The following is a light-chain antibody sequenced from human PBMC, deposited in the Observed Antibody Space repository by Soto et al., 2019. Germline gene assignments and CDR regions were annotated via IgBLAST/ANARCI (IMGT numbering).Light chain of an antibody. CDR2: EVS. CDR3: SSYTSSSSNWV. CDR1: SSDVGGYNY. Sequence: QSALTQPACVSGSPGQSITISCTGTSSDVGGYNYVSWYQQHPGKAPKLMIYEVSNRPSGVSNRFSGSKSGNTASLTISGLQAEDEADYYCSSYTSSSSNWVFGGGTKVTVL. J-gene: IGLJ3*02. V-gene: IGLV2-14*01.